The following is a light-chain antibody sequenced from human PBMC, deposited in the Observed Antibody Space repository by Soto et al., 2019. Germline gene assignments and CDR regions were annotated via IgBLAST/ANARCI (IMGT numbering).Light chain of an antibody. CDR2: DDN. J-gene: IGLJ1*01. Sequence: QSVLTQSPSVSGAPGQRVTTSCSGSSSNIGGNSVSWYQQLPGTAPKLLIYDDNKRPSGIPDRFSGSKSGTSATLGITGFQTGDEADYYCGSWDSSLSAYVFGTGTKVTVL. CDR3: GSWDSSLSAYV. CDR1: SSNIGGNS. V-gene: IGLV1-51*01.